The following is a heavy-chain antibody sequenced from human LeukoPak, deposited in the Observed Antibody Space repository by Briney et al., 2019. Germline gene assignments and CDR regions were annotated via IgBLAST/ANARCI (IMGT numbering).Heavy chain of an antibody. CDR3: TTHFWSGYYTSAFDI. J-gene: IGHJ3*02. CDR2: IIRKCDDETT. V-gene: IGHV3-15*01. Sequence: GGSLRLSCAASGFTFSNAWMSGVRQAPGKGLEWVGRIIRKCDDETTDYGAQVKGRFTISRDDSKNTLYLELNSLKNEDTAVYYCTTHFWSGYYTSAFDIWGEGTMVTVSS. CDR1: GFTFSNAW. D-gene: IGHD3-3*02.